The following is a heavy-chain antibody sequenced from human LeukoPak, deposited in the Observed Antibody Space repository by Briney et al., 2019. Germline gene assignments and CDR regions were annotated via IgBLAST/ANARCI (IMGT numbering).Heavy chain of an antibody. CDR1: GYTFTSYD. CDR3: ARDYDFWRRDRYYYYYYGMDV. V-gene: IGHV1-8*01. J-gene: IGHJ6*02. D-gene: IGHD3-3*01. CDR2: IIPILGIA. Sequence: ASVKVSCKASGYTFTSYDINWVRQATGQGLEWMGRIIPILGIANYAQKFQGRVTMTRNTSISTAYMELSSLRSEDTAVYYCARDYDFWRRDRYYYYYYGMDVWGQGTTVTVSS.